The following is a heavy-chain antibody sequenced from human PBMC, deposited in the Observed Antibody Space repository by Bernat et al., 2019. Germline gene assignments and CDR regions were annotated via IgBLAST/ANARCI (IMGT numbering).Heavy chain of an antibody. V-gene: IGHV3-23*04. Sequence: EVQLVESGGGLVQPGGSLRLSCSASGFTFSSYAMSWVRQAPGKGLEWVSAISGSGGSTYYADSVKGRFTISRDNSKNTLYLQMNSLRAEDTAVYYCARGLHSSWFRPRFDYWGQGTLVTVSS. CDR1: GFTFSSYA. CDR2: ISGSGGST. J-gene: IGHJ4*02. CDR3: ARGLHSSWFRPRFDY. D-gene: IGHD6-13*01.